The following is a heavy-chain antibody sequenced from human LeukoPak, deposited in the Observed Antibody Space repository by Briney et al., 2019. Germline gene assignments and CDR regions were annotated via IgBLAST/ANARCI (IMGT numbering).Heavy chain of an antibody. D-gene: IGHD1-26*01. CDR1: GGSISSYY. J-gene: IGHJ5*02. CDR2: IYYSGGT. Sequence: SETLSLTCTVSGGSISSYYWSWIRQPPGKGLEWIGYIYYSGGTNYNPSLKSRVTISVDTSKNQFSLRLRSVTAADTAVYYCARDPSGSFFNWFDPWGQGTLVTVSS. V-gene: IGHV4-59*01. CDR3: ARDPSGSFFNWFDP.